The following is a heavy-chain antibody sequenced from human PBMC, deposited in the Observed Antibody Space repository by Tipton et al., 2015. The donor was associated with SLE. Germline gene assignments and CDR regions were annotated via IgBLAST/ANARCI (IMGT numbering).Heavy chain of an antibody. J-gene: IGHJ4*02. CDR3: ARYCSGGSCSGDY. V-gene: IGHV4-31*03. D-gene: IGHD2-15*01. CDR2: IYYSGST. CDR1: GGSISSGGYY. Sequence: LSLTCTVSGGSISSGGYYWSWIRQHPGKGLEWIGYIYYSGSTYYNPSLKSRVTISVDTSKNQFSLKLSSVTAADTAVYYCARYCSGGSCSGDYWGQGTLVTVSS.